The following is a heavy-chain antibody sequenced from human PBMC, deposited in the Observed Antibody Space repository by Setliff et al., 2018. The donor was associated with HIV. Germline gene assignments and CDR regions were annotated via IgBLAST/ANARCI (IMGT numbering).Heavy chain of an antibody. Sequence: SETLSLTCTVSGVSISSGSYYWSWIRQPAGKGLEWIGRIYTSGSTNYNPSLKSRVTISVDTSRNQFSLKLSSVTAADTAVYYCARGSGDYWSGYYLRWFDPWGQGTLVTVSS. J-gene: IGHJ5*02. CDR1: GVSISSGSYY. V-gene: IGHV4-61*02. CDR3: ARGSGDYWSGYYLRWFDP. CDR2: IYTSGST. D-gene: IGHD3-3*01.